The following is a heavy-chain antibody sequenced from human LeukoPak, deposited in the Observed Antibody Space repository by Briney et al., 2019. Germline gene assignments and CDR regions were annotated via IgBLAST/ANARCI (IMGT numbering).Heavy chain of an antibody. CDR1: GFTFSSYG. Sequence: GGSLRLSCAASGFTFSSYGMHWVRQAPGKGLEWVAIIWYDGSNKYYADSVKGRFTISRDNSKKTLYLQMNSLRAEDTAVYYCARVRVRGVMVDYYGMDVWGKGTTVTVSS. V-gene: IGHV3-33*01. D-gene: IGHD3-10*01. J-gene: IGHJ6*04. CDR3: ARVRVRGVMVDYYGMDV. CDR2: IWYDGSNK.